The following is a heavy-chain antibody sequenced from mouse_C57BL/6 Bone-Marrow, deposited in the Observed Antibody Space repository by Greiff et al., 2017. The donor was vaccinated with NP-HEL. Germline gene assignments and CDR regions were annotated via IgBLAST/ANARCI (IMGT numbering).Heavy chain of an antibody. CDR2: IDPSDSYT. Sequence: QVQLQQSGAELVKPGASVKLSCKASGYTFTSYWMQWVKQRPGQGLEWIGEIDPSDSYTNYNQKFKGKATLTVDTSSSTAYMQLSSLTSEDSAVYYCARAGTTVVSPMDYWGQGTSVTVSS. D-gene: IGHD1-1*01. CDR3: ARAGTTVVSPMDY. CDR1: GYTFTSYW. V-gene: IGHV1-50*01. J-gene: IGHJ4*01.